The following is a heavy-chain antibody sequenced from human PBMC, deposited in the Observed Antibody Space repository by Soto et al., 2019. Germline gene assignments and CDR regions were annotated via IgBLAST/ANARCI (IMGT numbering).Heavy chain of an antibody. Sequence: QVQLVQSGAEVKKPGSSVKVSCKASGGTFSSYTISRVRQAPGQGLEWMGRIIPILGIANYAQKFQGRVTITADKSTSTAYMELSSLRSEDTAVYYCARTSGSPGAFDIWGQGTMVTVSS. CDR3: ARTSGSPGAFDI. D-gene: IGHD1-26*01. CDR1: GGTFSSYT. CDR2: IIPILGIA. J-gene: IGHJ3*02. V-gene: IGHV1-69*02.